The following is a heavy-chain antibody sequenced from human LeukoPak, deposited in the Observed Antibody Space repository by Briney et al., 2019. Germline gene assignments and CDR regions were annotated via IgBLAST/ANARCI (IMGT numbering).Heavy chain of an antibody. CDR3: ARTKNDYDFWSGYFPGFFDY. CDR2: INPSGGST. V-gene: IGHV1-46*01. D-gene: IGHD3-3*01. J-gene: IGHJ4*02. Sequence: ASVKVSCEASGYTFTSYYIHWVRQAPGQGLEWMGIINPSGGSTTYAQKFQGRVTMTTDTSTSTAYMELRSLRSDDTAVYYCARTKNDYDFWSGYFPGFFDYWGQGTLVTVSS. CDR1: GYTFTSYY.